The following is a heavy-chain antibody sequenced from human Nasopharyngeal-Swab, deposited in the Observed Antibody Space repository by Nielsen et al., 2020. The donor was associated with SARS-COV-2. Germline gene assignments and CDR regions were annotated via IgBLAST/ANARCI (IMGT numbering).Heavy chain of an antibody. V-gene: IGHV3-7*04. CDR1: GFPFRNHY. CDR2: IRQDAREQ. D-gene: IGHD2-21*02. CDR3: ARESVVTGMDDAPDF. J-gene: IGHJ3*01. Sequence: GESLKISCAASGFPFRNHYMTGVRQPPGKGLEWVANIRQDAREQFYVDSVKGRFTISRDNAKNSVFLQMNSLRSEDTAVYYCARESVVTGMDDAPDFWGRGTMVTVSS.